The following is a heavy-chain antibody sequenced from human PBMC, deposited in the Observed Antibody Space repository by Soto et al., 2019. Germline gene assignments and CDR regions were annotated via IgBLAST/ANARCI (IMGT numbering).Heavy chain of an antibody. J-gene: IGHJ4*02. Sequence: SVKVSCKASGDTFSSHALSWVRQAPGQGLEWMGGIIPIFDARTYAQRFQGRVTITADESTSTAYMELSSLRSEDTAVYYCATQRGLLWFGELFFDYWGQGTLVTVSS. CDR3: ATQRGLLWFGELFFDY. CDR2: IIPIFDAR. D-gene: IGHD3-10*01. V-gene: IGHV1-69*13. CDR1: GDTFSSHA.